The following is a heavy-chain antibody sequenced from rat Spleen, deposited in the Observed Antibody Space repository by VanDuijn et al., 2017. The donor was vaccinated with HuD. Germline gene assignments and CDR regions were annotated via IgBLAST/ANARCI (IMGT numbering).Heavy chain of an antibody. J-gene: IGHJ2*01. Sequence: QVQLKESGPGLVQPPQTPSPTCPVSGFSLSNYGLIWVRQPPGKGLEWMGVIWGNGSTNYNSALKARLSISRDTSKIQLYLKMNSLQTEDTARYFCARANFDYWGQGVMVTVSS. CDR3: ARANFDY. V-gene: IGHV2S61*01. D-gene: IGHD3-1*01. CDR2: IWGNGST. CDR1: GFSLSNYG.